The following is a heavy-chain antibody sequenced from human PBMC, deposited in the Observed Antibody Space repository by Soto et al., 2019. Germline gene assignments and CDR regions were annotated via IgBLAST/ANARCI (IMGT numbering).Heavy chain of an antibody. Sequence: QVQLVQSGAEVKKPGSSVKVSCKASGYTFTSYAMHWVRQAPGQRLEWMGWINAGNGNTKYSQKFQGRVTTTRDTPASTAYMALSRLRSECTAVYYCARSIVVVTALDYGAKGTLVTVSS. CDR1: GYTFTSYA. CDR3: ARSIVVVTALDY. J-gene: IGHJ4*02. CDR2: INAGNGNT. V-gene: IGHV1-3*01. D-gene: IGHD2-21*02.